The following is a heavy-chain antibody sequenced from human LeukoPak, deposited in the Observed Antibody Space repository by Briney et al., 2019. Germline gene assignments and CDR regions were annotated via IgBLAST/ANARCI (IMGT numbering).Heavy chain of an antibody. Sequence: GGSLRLSCVASGLTFDDYGMSWVRQAPGKGLEWVSGINWNGGTTTYADSVKGRFTTSRDNAKNSLYLQMNSLRVEDTAFYYCARNSGANVYTYSFQYWGRGTLVTVSS. CDR2: INWNGGTT. CDR3: ARNSGANVYTYSFQY. J-gene: IGHJ4*02. D-gene: IGHD1-26*01. V-gene: IGHV3-20*04. CDR1: GLTFDDYG.